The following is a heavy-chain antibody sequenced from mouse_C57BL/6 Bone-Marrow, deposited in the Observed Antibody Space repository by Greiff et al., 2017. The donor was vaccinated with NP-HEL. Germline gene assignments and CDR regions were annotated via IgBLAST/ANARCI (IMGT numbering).Heavy chain of an antibody. D-gene: IGHD1-1*01. V-gene: IGHV1-69*01. Sequence: QVQLQQPGAELVMPGASVKLSCKASGYTFTSYWMHWVKPRPGQGLEWFGEIDPSDSYTTYNQKYKGKSTLTVDKSSSTAYMQLSSLTSEDSAVYYCARWSENYYGSSHFDYWGQGTTLTVSS. CDR2: IDPSDSYT. CDR1: GYTFTSYW. CDR3: ARWSENYYGSSHFDY. J-gene: IGHJ2*01.